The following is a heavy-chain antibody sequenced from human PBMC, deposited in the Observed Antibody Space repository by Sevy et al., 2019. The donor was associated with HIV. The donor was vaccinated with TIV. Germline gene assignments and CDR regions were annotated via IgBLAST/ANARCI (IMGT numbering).Heavy chain of an antibody. CDR2: IRYDGSNK. CDR1: GFTFSSYG. J-gene: IGHJ6*02. D-gene: IGHD2-2*01. CDR3: AKDLCSSTSCYVYYYYYGMDV. Sequence: GGSLRLSCAASGFTFSSYGMHWVRQAPGKGLEGVAFIRYDGSNKYYADSVKGQFTISRDNFKNTLYLQMNSLRAEDTAVYYCAKDLCSSTSCYVYYYYYGMDVWGQWTTVTVSS. V-gene: IGHV3-30*02.